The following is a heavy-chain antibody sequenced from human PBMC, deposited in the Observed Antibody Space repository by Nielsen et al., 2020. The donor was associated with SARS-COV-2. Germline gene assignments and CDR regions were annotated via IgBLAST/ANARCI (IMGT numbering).Heavy chain of an antibody. V-gene: IGHV1-18*04. Sequence: ASVKVSCKTFGYTFTTYDIVWVRQAPGQGLEWMGWISTYNGNTVSSQTLQDRVTLTADESTSTAYMELSSLRSEDTAVYYCARVSQWELQVYWGQGTLVTVSS. D-gene: IGHD1-26*01. CDR3: ARVSQWELQVY. CDR1: GYTFTTYD. J-gene: IGHJ4*02. CDR2: ISTYNGNT.